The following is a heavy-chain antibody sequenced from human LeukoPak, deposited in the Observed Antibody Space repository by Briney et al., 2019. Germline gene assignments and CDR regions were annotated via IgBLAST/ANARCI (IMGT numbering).Heavy chain of an antibody. CDR2: INPNSGGT. CDR1: GYTFTGYY. J-gene: IGHJ4*02. CDR3: ARKYSSRWYSYFDY. V-gene: IGHV1-2*02. Sequence: ASVKVSCKASGYTFTGYYMHWVRQAPGQGLEWMGWINPNSGGTNYAQKFRGRVTMTRDTSISTAYMELSRLRSDDTAVYYCARKYSSRWYSYFDYWGQGTLVTVSS. D-gene: IGHD6-13*01.